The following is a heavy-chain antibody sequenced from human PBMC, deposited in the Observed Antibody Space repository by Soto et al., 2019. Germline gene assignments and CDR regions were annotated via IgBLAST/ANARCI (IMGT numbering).Heavy chain of an antibody. CDR3: AREGRVVVVAARWFDP. CDR2: ISYDGSNK. V-gene: IGHV3-30-3*01. Sequence: QVQLVESGGGVVQPGRSLRLSCAASGFTFSSYAMHWVRQAPGKGLEWVAVISYDGSNKYYADSVKGRFTISRDNSKNTLYLQMNSLRAEDTAVYYCAREGRVVVVAARWFDPWGQGTLVTVSS. D-gene: IGHD2-15*01. J-gene: IGHJ5*02. CDR1: GFTFSSYA.